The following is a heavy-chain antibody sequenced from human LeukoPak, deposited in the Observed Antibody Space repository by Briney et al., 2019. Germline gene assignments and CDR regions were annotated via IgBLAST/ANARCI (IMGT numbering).Heavy chain of an antibody. CDR3: ARMSSSWYLPTTYYYYGMDV. CDR1: GGSISSYY. Sequence: SETLSLTCTVSGGSISSYYWSWIRQPAGKGLEWIGRIDTSGSTNYNPSLKSRVTMSVDTSKNQFSLKLSSVTAADTAVYYCARMSSSWYLPTTYYYYGMDVWGQGTTVTVSS. J-gene: IGHJ6*02. V-gene: IGHV4-4*07. D-gene: IGHD6-13*01. CDR2: IDTSGST.